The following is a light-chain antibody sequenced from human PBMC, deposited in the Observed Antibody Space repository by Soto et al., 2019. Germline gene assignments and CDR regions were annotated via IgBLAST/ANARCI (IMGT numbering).Light chain of an antibody. V-gene: IGLV2-14*03. J-gene: IGLJ1*01. Sequence: QSALTQSASVSGSPGQSITISCTGTSSDVGSYNYVSWYQQHPDKAPKLMIYDVSYRPSGVSNRFSGSKSGNTASLTISGLQAEDEADYYCSSYTSSTSYVFGTVTKLTVL. CDR2: DVS. CDR1: SSDVGSYNY. CDR3: SSYTSSTSYV.